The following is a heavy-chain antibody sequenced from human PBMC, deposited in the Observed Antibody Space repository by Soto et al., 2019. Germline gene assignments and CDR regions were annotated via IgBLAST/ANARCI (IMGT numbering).Heavy chain of an antibody. CDR3: ARLRGYSYGDHFDY. CDR2: IYYSGST. J-gene: IGHJ4*02. V-gene: IGHV4-59*08. Sequence: QVQLQESGPGLVKPSETLSLTCTVSGGSISSYYWSWIRQPPGKGLEWIGYIYYSGSTNYNPSLKSRGTISVDTSKNQFSLKLSSVTAADTAVYYCARLRGYSYGDHFDYWGQGNLVTVSS. D-gene: IGHD5-18*01. CDR1: GGSISSYY.